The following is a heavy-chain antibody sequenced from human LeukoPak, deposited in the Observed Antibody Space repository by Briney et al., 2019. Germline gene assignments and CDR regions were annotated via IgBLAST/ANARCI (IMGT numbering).Heavy chain of an antibody. V-gene: IGHV3-21*01. D-gene: IGHD3-22*01. CDR1: GFTFSSYS. CDR2: ISSSSCYI. Sequence: PGGSLRLSCAASGFTFSSYSKNWVRQAPGKGLEWVSSISSSSCYIYYADSVKGRFTISRDNAKNSLYLQMNSLRAEDTAVYYCARVASTMIAVDHGMDVWGQGNTVTVSS. J-gene: IGHJ6*02. CDR3: ARVASTMIAVDHGMDV.